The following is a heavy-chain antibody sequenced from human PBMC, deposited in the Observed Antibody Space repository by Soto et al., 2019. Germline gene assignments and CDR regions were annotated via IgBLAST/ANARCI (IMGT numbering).Heavy chain of an antibody. CDR2: IKQDGSEW. CDR1: GFSFSSYW. D-gene: IGHD5-12*01. CDR3: ARDNIGGSDTGSRFDY. J-gene: IGHJ4*02. Sequence: PGGSLRLSCAASGFSFSSYWMSWVRQAPGKGLERVANIKQDGSEWRYVDSVKGRFNISRDNAKNSLYLQMNSLRADDTAVYFCARDNIGGSDTGSRFDYWGQGTLVTVSS. V-gene: IGHV3-7*05.